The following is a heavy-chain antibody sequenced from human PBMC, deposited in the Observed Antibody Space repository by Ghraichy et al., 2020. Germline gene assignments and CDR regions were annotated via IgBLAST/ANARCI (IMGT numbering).Heavy chain of an antibody. CDR1: GGRVASNSDA. CDR2: TYYRSKWYN. D-gene: IGHD2-2*01. CDR3: ARAREVVPAAIGRVSWFDP. J-gene: IGHJ5*02. V-gene: IGHV6-1*01. Sequence: SQTLSLTCAISGGRVASNSDAWYWIRHSPSRGLEWLGRTYYRSKWYNDYAVSVKSRITINPDTSKNQFSLQLNSVTPEDTAVYYCARAREVVPAAIGRVSWFDPWCQRTLVPVS.